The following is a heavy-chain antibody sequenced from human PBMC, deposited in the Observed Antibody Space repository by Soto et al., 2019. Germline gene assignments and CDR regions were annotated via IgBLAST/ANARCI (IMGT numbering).Heavy chain of an antibody. D-gene: IGHD4-17*01. CDR1: GFTFSSYG. CDR2: ISYDGSNK. Sequence: PGGSLRLSCAASGFTFSSYGMHWVRQAPGKGLEWVAVISYDGSNKYYADSVKGRFTISRDNSKNTLYLQMNSLRAEDTAVYYSAKDVLGTTYHWGQGTLVTVSS. CDR3: AKDVLGTTYH. V-gene: IGHV3-30*18. J-gene: IGHJ5*02.